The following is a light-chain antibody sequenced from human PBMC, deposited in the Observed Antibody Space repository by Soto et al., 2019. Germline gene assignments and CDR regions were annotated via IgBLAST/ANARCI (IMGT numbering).Light chain of an antibody. V-gene: IGLV1-40*01. CDR2: GNT. CDR1: SSNIGAGYD. CDR3: QSYDSSLSGSWV. J-gene: IGLJ3*02. Sequence: QLVLTQPPSVSGAPGQRVTISCTGSSSNIGAGYDVHWYQQLPGTAPKLLIYGNTNRPSGVPDRFSGSKSGTSASLAITGLQGEDEGDYYCQSYDSSLSGSWVFGGGTKLTVL.